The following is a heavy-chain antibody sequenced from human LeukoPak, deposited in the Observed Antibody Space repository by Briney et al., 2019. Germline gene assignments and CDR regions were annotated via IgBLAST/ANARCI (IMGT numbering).Heavy chain of an antibody. CDR1: GGSISSYY. V-gene: IGHV4-4*07. CDR2: IYTSGST. J-gene: IGHJ4*02. Sequence: SETLSLTCTVSGGSISSYYWSWIRQPAGKGLEWIGRIYTSGSTNYTPSLKSRVTMSVDTSKNQFSLKLSSVTAADTAVYYCARGGITYYDSSGLDYWGQGTLVTVSS. D-gene: IGHD3-22*01. CDR3: ARGGITYYDSSGLDY.